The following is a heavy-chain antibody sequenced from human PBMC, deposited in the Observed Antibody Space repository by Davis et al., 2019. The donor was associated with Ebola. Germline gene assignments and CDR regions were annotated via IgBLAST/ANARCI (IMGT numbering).Heavy chain of an antibody. J-gene: IGHJ4*02. Sequence: PGGSLRLSCAASGFTFDDYAMHWVRQAPGKGLEWVSGISWNSGSIGYADSVKGRFTISRDNAKNSLYLQMNSLRAEDTALYYCAKGVWMATYDKFDYWGQGTLVTVSS. CDR2: ISWNSGSI. CDR1: GFTFDDYA. D-gene: IGHD5-24*01. V-gene: IGHV3-9*01. CDR3: AKGVWMATYDKFDY.